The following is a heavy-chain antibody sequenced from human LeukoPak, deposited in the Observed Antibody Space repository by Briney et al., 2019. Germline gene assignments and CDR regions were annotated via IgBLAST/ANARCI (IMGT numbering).Heavy chain of an antibody. Sequence: GGSLRLSCAASGFTFDDYGMSWVRQAPGKGLEWVSGINWNAGNTGYADSVKGRFTISRDNARNSLYLQMNSLRAEDTAVYYCARDLIVGGTNTYFDYWGQGTLVTVSS. CDR3: ARDLIVGGTNTYFDY. D-gene: IGHD1-26*01. J-gene: IGHJ4*02. V-gene: IGHV3-20*04. CDR2: INWNAGNT. CDR1: GFTFDDYG.